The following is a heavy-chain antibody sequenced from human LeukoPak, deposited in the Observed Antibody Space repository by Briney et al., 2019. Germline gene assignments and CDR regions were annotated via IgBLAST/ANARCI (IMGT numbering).Heavy chain of an antibody. CDR3: ARAVRDYVWGSYRSLDY. D-gene: IGHD3-16*02. V-gene: IGHV4-34*01. CDR1: GGSFSGYY. Sequence: PSETLSLTCAVYGGSFSGYYWSWIRQPPGKGLEWIGEINHSGSTNYNPSLKSRVTISVDTSKNQFSLKLSSVTAADTAVYCCARAVRDYVWGSYRSLDYWGQGTLVSVSS. J-gene: IGHJ4*02. CDR2: INHSGST.